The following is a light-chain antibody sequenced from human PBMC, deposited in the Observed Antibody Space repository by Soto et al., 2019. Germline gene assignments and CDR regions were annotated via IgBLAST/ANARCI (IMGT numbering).Light chain of an antibody. V-gene: IGKV3-20*01. Sequence: EIVLTQSPGTLSLSPGERATLSCRASQSVSSSYLAWYQQKPGQAPRLLIYGASSRATGIPDRSSGSGSGTDFTLTISRLEPEDFAVYYCQQYGSSRTFGQGTKVDI. CDR1: QSVSSSY. CDR3: QQYGSSRT. J-gene: IGKJ1*01. CDR2: GAS.